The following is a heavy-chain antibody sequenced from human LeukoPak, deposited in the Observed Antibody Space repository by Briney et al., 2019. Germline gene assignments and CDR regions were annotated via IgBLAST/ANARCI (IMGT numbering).Heavy chain of an antibody. CDR2: ISGSGDNT. CDR3: AKDSVYFDWLLLPYYMDV. CDR1: GFTFSNYA. Sequence: PGGSLRLSCAASGFTFSNYAMSWVRQAPGKGLEWVSAISGSGDNTYYADSVKGRFTVSRDNSKNTLYLRMNSLRAEDTAVYYCAKDSVYFDWLLLPYYMDVWGKGTTVTVSS. J-gene: IGHJ6*03. D-gene: IGHD3-9*01. V-gene: IGHV3-23*01.